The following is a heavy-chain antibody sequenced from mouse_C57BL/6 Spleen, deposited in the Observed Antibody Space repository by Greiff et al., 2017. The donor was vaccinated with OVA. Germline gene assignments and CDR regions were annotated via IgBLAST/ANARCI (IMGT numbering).Heavy chain of an antibody. V-gene: IGHV5-17*01. CDR3: AREAYYSNYEYFDV. D-gene: IGHD2-5*01. Sequence: EVMLVESGGGLVKPGGSLKLSCAASGFTFSDYGMHWVRQAPEKGLEWVAYISSGSSTIYYADTVKGRFTISRDNAKNTLFLQMTSLRSEDTAMYYCAREAYYSNYEYFDVWGTGTTVTVSS. CDR2: ISSGSSTI. CDR1: GFTFSDYG. J-gene: IGHJ1*03.